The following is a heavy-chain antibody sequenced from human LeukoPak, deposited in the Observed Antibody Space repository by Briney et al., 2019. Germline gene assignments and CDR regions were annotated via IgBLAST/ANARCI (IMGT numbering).Heavy chain of an antibody. Sequence: EASVTVSFTASGYTFTNYGIIWVRQAPGQGLEWMGWISANNGNTNYAQHLQGRVTMTTDSSTSTAYMELRSLRSDDTAVYYCARDEDTDILTGNERFDYWGQGTLVTVSS. CDR3: ARDEDTDILTGNERFDY. J-gene: IGHJ4*02. CDR1: GYTFTNYG. CDR2: ISANNGNT. V-gene: IGHV1-18*01. D-gene: IGHD3-9*01.